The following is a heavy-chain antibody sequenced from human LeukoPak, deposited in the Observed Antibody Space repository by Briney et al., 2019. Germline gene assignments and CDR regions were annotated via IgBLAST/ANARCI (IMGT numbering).Heavy chain of an antibody. CDR3: AKSNGYGLVDI. CDR1: GYPISSGYY. V-gene: IGHV4-38-2*02. Sequence: SETLSLTCTVSGYPISSGYYWGWIWQPPGKGLEWIGNIFYSGSTYYSPSLRSRVTRSLDTSRNQFSLKLNSVTAADTAVYYCAKSNGYGLVDIWGQGTMVTVSP. D-gene: IGHD3-10*01. J-gene: IGHJ3*02. CDR2: IFYSGST.